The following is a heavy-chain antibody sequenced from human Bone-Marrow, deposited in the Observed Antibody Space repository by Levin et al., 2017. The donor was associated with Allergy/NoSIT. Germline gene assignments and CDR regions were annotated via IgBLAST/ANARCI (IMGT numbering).Heavy chain of an antibody. J-gene: IGHJ2*01. V-gene: IGHV3-7*01. D-gene: IGHD5-24*01. CDR1: GFTFSSYW. CDR3: ARAGDDGYNFYWYFDL. Sequence: AGGSLRLSCAASGFTFSSYWMSWVRQAPGKGLEWVANIKQDGSEKYYVDSVKGRFTISRDNAKNSLYLQMNSLRAEDTAVYYCARAGDDGYNFYWYFDLWGRGTLVTVSS. CDR2: IKQDGSEK.